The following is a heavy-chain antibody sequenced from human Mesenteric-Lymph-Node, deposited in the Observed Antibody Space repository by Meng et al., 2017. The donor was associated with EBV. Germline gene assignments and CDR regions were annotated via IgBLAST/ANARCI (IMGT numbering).Heavy chain of an antibody. CDR1: GYTFTTYG. CDR2: ISGYNGNA. CDR3: AKGYTGYAFLDY. J-gene: IGHJ4*02. Sequence: QVQLVPSGVEVEKPGASMKVSCKASGYTFTTYGITWVRQAPGQGLEWMGWISGYNGNANYAQKLQGRVTMTTDTSTSTVHMELRSLRSDDTAVYYCAKGYTGYAFLDYWGQGILVTVSS. V-gene: IGHV1-18*01. D-gene: IGHD5-12*01.